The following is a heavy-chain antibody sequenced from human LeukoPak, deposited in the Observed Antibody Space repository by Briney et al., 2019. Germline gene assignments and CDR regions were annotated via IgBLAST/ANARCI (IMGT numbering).Heavy chain of an antibody. CDR3: ARGLEALFDP. V-gene: IGHV4-59*08. CDR1: GDYSSSYY. Sequence: SETLSLTCSVSGDYSSSYYWSWIRQPPGKGLEWIGYIYYSGSTNYNPSLKSRVTISVDTSKNQFSLKLSSVTAADTAVYYCARGLEALFDPWGQGTLVTVSS. CDR2: IYYSGST. J-gene: IGHJ5*02.